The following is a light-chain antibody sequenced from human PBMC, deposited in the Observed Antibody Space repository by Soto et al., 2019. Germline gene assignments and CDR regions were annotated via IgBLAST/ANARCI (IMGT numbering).Light chain of an antibody. CDR3: QQYGNSPRT. Sequence: QRPGQSPQGLIYGVSSRLSSVPDRVRGSGAGTDFTLNVSRVEAEAVDIYYCQQYGNSPRTFGQGTKVDIK. V-gene: IGKV2-29*01. CDR2: GVS. J-gene: IGKJ1*01.